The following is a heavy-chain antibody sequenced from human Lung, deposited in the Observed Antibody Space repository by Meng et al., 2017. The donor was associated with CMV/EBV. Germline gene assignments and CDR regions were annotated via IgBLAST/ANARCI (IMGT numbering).Heavy chain of an antibody. CDR2: MNPNSGNT. CDR3: ARDREGNFYGSGGYDF. D-gene: IGHD3-22*01. V-gene: IGHV1-8*01. CDR1: GYTFTSYD. Sequence: ASVKVSCKASGYTFTSYDINWVRQATGQGLEWLGWMNPNSGNTGYAQKFQGRVTLTTNISISTAYMELSSLRSDDTAVYYCARDREGNFYGSGGYDFWGQGTXVTVSS. J-gene: IGHJ4*02.